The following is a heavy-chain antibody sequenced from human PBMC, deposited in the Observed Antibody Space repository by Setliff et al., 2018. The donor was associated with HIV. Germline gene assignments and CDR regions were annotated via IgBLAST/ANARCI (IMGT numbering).Heavy chain of an antibody. Sequence: ASVKVSCKSSGDAFSTYVFTWVRQAPGQGLEWMGGVTPILHTTNYAQKFQGRVTITADISTRTVYMELSSLTSEDTAIYYCARDHQTMLWLDYWGQGTLVTVSS. V-gene: IGHV1-69*10. D-gene: IGHD2-21*01. CDR2: VTPILHTT. CDR1: GDAFSTYV. J-gene: IGHJ4*02. CDR3: ARDHQTMLWLDY.